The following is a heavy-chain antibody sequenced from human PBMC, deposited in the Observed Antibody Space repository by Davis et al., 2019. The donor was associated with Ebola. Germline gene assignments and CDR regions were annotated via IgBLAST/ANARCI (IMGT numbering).Heavy chain of an antibody. D-gene: IGHD1-26*01. Sequence: GESLKISCAASGPTFSSYAMRWVRQAPGKGLEWVSAISGSGGSTYYADSVKGRFTISRDNSKNTLYLQMNSLRAEDTAVYYCAKERPVGATFDYWGQGTLVTVAS. CDR1: GPTFSSYA. J-gene: IGHJ4*02. CDR2: ISGSGGST. V-gene: IGHV3-23*01. CDR3: AKERPVGATFDY.